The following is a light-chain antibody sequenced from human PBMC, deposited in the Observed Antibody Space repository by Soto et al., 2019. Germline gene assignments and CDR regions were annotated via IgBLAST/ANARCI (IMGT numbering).Light chain of an antibody. J-gene: IGLJ1*01. V-gene: IGLV2-8*01. Sequence: QSALIQPPSASGSTGQSVAISCTGTSSDVGAYNYVSWYQLHPGKAPKLIISEVTKRPSGVPDRFSGSKSANTASLTVSGLQADDEADYHCSSYTGNADILYVFGSGTKLTVL. CDR2: EVT. CDR3: SSYTGNADILYV. CDR1: SSDVGAYNY.